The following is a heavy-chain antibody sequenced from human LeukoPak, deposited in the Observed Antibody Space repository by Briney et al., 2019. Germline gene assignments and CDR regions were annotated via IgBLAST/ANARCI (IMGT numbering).Heavy chain of an antibody. Sequence: ASVTVSCTASGYTFTSYDINWVRQAPGQGLEWMGWMNPNSGNTGYAQKFQRRVTMTRNTSISTAYMELSSLRSEDTAVYYCARGDWGFDYWGQGTLVTVSS. D-gene: IGHD3-16*01. CDR1: GYTFTSYD. J-gene: IGHJ4*02. CDR3: ARGDWGFDY. V-gene: IGHV1-8*01. CDR2: MNPNSGNT.